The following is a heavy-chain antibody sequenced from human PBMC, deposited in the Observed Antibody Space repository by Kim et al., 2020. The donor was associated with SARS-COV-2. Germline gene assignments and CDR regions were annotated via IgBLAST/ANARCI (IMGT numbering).Heavy chain of an antibody. V-gene: IGHV3-7*03. D-gene: IGHD6-13*01. Sequence: YVDSVKGRFTISRDNAKNSLYLQMNGLRDEDTAVYYCARPRREQLALDYWGQGTLVTVSS. J-gene: IGHJ4*02. CDR3: ARPRREQLALDY.